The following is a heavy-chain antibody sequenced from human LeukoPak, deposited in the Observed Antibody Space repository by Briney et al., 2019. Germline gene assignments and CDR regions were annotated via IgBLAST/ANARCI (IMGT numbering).Heavy chain of an antibody. CDR1: GGSISNYY. Sequence: PSETLSLTCTVSGGSISNYYWSWIRQPAGKGLEWIGRIYTSGSTNYNPSLKSRVTMSVDTSKNQFSLKLSSATAADTAVYYCARVDQYYYDSSGYSWGYYFDYWGQGTLVTVSS. CDR3: ARVDQYYYDSSGYSWGYYFDY. J-gene: IGHJ4*02. D-gene: IGHD3-22*01. CDR2: IYTSGST. V-gene: IGHV4-4*07.